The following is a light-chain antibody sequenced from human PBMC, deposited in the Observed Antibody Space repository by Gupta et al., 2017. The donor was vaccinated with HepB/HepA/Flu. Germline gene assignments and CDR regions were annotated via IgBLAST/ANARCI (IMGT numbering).Light chain of an antibody. J-gene: IGKJ5*01. CDR2: GAS. CDR1: PSVSSN. V-gene: IGKV3-15*01. Sequence: EIVMTQSPATLSVSPGERATLSCRASPSVSSNLAWYQQKPGQAPRLLIYGASTRDTGIPARFSGSGYGKELTLTISSRQSEDFAVYYCQQDKNWPPITFGQGTRLEIK. CDR3: QQDKNWPPIT.